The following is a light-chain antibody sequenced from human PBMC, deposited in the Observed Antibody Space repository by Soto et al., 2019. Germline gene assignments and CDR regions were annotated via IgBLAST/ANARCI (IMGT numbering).Light chain of an antibody. CDR3: KSYAGSNPYV. Sequence: QSALAQPPSASGSPGQSVTISCTGTKNDIGGYDFVSWYQHHPGKAPRLIIYGVVQRPSGVPDRFSGSKSGNTASLTVSGLQAADEADYFCKSYAGSNPYVFGSGTKVTVL. J-gene: IGLJ1*01. CDR2: GVV. V-gene: IGLV2-8*01. CDR1: KNDIGGYDF.